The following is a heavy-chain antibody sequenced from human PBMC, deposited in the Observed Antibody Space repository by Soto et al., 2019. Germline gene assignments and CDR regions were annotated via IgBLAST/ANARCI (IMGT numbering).Heavy chain of an antibody. CDR3: ARGPGTMAKIDY. CDR2: MYHSGST. Sequence: PSETLSLTCAVSGGSISSGGYSWSWIRQPPGKGLEWIGYMYHSGSTYYNPSLKSRVTISIDRSKNQFFLKLSSVTAADTAVYYCARGPGTMAKIDYWGQGTLVTVSS. J-gene: IGHJ4*02. D-gene: IGHD3-10*01. V-gene: IGHV4-30-2*01. CDR1: GGSISSGGYS.